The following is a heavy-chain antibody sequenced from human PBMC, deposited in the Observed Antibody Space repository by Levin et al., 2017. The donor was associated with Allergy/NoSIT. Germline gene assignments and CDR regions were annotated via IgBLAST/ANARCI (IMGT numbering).Heavy chain of an antibody. D-gene: IGHD2-8*02. CDR3: ANEVSGLDS. J-gene: IGHJ4*02. Sequence: SVKVSCKPSGGTFNYYTFTWVRQAPGQGLEWMGRIIPIVDVVDYSQKFQGRVTITADKSSNTAYMELSSLGSEDTAVYYCANEVSGLDSWGQGTLVTVSS. CDR1: GGTFNYYT. CDR2: IIPIVDVV. V-gene: IGHV1-69*02.